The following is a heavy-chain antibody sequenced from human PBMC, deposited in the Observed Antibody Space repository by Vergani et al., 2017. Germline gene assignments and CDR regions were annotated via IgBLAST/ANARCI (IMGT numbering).Heavy chain of an antibody. V-gene: IGHV3-48*04. CDR2: ISSSSSTI. CDR3: ARDLRYTPSLNEGMDV. CDR1: GFTFSSYS. Sequence: EVQLVESGGGLVQPGGSLRLSCAASGFTFSSYSMNWVRQAPGKGLEWVSYISSSSSTIYYADSVKGRFTISRDNAKNSLYLQMNSLRAEDTAVYYCARDLRYTPSLNEGMDVWGQGTTVTVSS. D-gene: IGHD5-24*01. J-gene: IGHJ6*02.